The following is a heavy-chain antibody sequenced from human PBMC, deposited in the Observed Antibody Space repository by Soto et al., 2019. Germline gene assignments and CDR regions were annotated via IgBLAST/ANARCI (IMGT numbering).Heavy chain of an antibody. CDR2: ISWNSGSI. Sequence: EVQLVESGGGLVQPGRSLRLSCAASGFTFDDYAMHWVRQAPGKGLEWVSGISWNSGSIGYADSVKGRFTISRDNAKNSLYLQMNCLRAEDTALYYCAKGSGWLRFLDYWGQGTLVTVSS. CDR3: AKGSGWLRFLDY. D-gene: IGHD5-12*01. CDR1: GFTFDDYA. V-gene: IGHV3-9*01. J-gene: IGHJ4*02.